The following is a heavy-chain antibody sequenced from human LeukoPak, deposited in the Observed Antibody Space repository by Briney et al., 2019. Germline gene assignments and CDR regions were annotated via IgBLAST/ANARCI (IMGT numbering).Heavy chain of an antibody. Sequence: GGSLRLSCTASGFTFSNYAMNWVRQAPGKGLEWVSGISGSGARTYFAVSVKGRFTISRDNSRNTQYLQMNILRAEDTAVYYCAKGTVTLARDDAFDVWGQGTMVTVSS. J-gene: IGHJ3*01. V-gene: IGHV3-23*01. D-gene: IGHD5-12*01. CDR2: ISGSGART. CDR1: GFTFSNYA. CDR3: AKGTVTLARDDAFDV.